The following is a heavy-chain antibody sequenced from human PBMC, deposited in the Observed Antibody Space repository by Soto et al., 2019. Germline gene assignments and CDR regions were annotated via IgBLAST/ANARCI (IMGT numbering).Heavy chain of an antibody. V-gene: IGHV1-69*01. CDR1: GGTFSRYA. Sequence: QVQLVQYGAEVKKPGSSVKVSCKASGGTFSRYAISWVRQAPVQGLEWMGGIIPIFGTANYAQKFQGRVTITADESTSTAYMELSSLRSEDTAVYYCAGGYCSGGSCNNWFDPWGQGTLVTVSS. D-gene: IGHD2-15*01. CDR3: AGGYCSGGSCNNWFDP. J-gene: IGHJ5*02. CDR2: IIPIFGTA.